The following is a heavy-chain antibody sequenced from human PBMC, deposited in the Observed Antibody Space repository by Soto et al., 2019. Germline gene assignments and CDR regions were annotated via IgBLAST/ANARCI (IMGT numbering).Heavy chain of an antibody. CDR1: GGSISSGGYY. V-gene: IGHV4-31*03. Sequence: QVQLQESGPGLVKPSQTLSLTCTVSGGSISSGGYYWSWIRQHPGKGLEWIGYIYSSGRTYYNPSLKSRVSISVDTAKYQFSLKLSSVTAANTAMYYCAIGVIHWGQGTLVTVSS. J-gene: IGHJ4*02. CDR2: IYSSGRT. D-gene: IGHD4-4*01. CDR3: AIGVIH.